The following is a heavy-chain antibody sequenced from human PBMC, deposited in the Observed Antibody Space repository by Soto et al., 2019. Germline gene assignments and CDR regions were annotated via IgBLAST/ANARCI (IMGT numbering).Heavy chain of an antibody. J-gene: IGHJ5*02. CDR1: GGSFSGYY. Sequence: PSETLSLTCAVYGGSFSGYYWSWIRQPPGKGLEWIGEINHSGSTNYNPSLKSRVTISVDTSKNQFSLKLSSVTAADTAVYYCARVGSVLMVSRSFNWFDPWGQGTLVTVSS. CDR3: ARVGSVLMVSRSFNWFDP. D-gene: IGHD2-8*01. V-gene: IGHV4-34*01. CDR2: INHSGST.